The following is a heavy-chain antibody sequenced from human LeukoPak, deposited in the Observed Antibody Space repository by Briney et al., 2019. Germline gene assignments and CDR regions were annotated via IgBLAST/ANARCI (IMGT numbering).Heavy chain of an antibody. D-gene: IGHD3-9*01. V-gene: IGHV3-7*01. J-gene: IGHJ4*02. CDR2: IKQDGSEK. CDR1: GFTFSSYE. Sequence: GGSLRLSCAASGFTFSSYEMHWVRQAPGKGLEWVANIKQDGSEKYYVDSVKGRFTISRDNAKNSLYLQMNSLRAEDTAVYYCARDEVGTTGYCDYWGQGTLVTVSS. CDR3: ARDEVGTTGYCDY.